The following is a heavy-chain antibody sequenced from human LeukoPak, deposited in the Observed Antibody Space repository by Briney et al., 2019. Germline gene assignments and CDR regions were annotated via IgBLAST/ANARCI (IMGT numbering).Heavy chain of an antibody. Sequence: ASVKVSCKASGYNFIIYGLTWVRQAPGQGLEWMGWINNNNGDTNYAQKIQDRVTMITDTSTSTAYMELRSLRYDDTVVYYCARYPRYCGSGGCMGFDHWGQGTLVTVSS. J-gene: IGHJ4*02. V-gene: IGHV1-18*01. CDR1: GYNFIIYG. D-gene: IGHD2-15*01. CDR2: INNNNGDT. CDR3: ARYPRYCGSGGCMGFDH.